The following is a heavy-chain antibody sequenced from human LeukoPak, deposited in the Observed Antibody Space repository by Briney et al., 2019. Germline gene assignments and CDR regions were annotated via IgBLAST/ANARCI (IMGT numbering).Heavy chain of an antibody. J-gene: IGHJ4*02. V-gene: IGHV4-39*01. Sequence: SETLSLTCTVSGGSISSSSYYWGWIRQPPGKGLECIGSIFYSGSTYYNSSLKSRVTISVDTSKNQFSLKLSSVTAADTALYYCASLRSTEFDYWGQGTLVTVSS. CDR3: ASLRSTEFDY. CDR1: GGSISSSSYY. D-gene: IGHD1-14*01. CDR2: IFYSGST.